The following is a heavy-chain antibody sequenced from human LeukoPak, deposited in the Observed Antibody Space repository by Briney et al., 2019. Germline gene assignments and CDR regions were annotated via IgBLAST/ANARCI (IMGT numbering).Heavy chain of an antibody. CDR1: GFTFSSYG. CDR3: ARECSYVYSDY. D-gene: IGHD5-18*01. CDR2: INSTGGTT. V-gene: IGHV3-64*01. J-gene: IGHJ4*02. Sequence: GGSLRLSCAASGFTFSSYGMHWVRQAPGKGLEYVSAINSTGGTTYYANSVKGRFTISRDNAKNTLYLQMGSLRAEDMAVYYCARECSYVYSDYWVQGALVGVCS.